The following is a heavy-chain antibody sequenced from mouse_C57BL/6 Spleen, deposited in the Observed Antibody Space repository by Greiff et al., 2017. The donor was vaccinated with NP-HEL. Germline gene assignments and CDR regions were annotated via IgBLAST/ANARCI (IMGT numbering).Heavy chain of an antibody. D-gene: IGHD1-1*01. CDR1: GFTFSDYG. CDR2: ISSGSSTI. J-gene: IGHJ4*01. V-gene: IGHV5-17*01. Sequence: EVKLVESGGGLVKPGGSLKLSCAASGFTFSDYGMHWVRQAPEKGLEWVAYISSGSSTIYYADTVKGRFTISRDNAKNTLFLQMTSLRSEDTAMYYCARPETTPFMDYWGQGTSVTVSS. CDR3: ARPETTPFMDY.